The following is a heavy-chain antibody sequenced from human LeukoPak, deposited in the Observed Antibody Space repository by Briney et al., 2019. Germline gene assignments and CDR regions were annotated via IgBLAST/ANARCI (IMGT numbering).Heavy chain of an antibody. V-gene: IGHV1-18*04. CDR1: GYTFNNFY. D-gene: IGHD6-19*01. CDR3: ARNSSDWYGYMDV. Sequence: ATVKISCKASGYTFNNFYIHWVRRAPGQGLEWMGWISTYNGYANYAQKLQGRVTMTTETSTSTAYMELRSLRSDDTAVYYCARNSSDWYGYMDVWGKGTTVTVSS. CDR2: ISTYNGYA. J-gene: IGHJ6*04.